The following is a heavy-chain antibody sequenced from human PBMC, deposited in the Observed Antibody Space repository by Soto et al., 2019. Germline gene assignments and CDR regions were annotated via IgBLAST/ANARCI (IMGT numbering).Heavy chain of an antibody. J-gene: IGHJ5*02. D-gene: IGHD6-13*01. CDR2: MNPGSGQT. CDR1: GYTFINFD. CDR3: ARMASAGTLNWFDP. Sequence: QVQLVQSGDEVKEPGASVRVSCEASGYTFINFDISWVRQAAGQGLEWLGWMNPGSGQTGYASKFQRRVAMTRDASTGTSHLELSSLTSDDTAVYYCARMASAGTLNWFDPWGQGTLVTVSS. V-gene: IGHV1-8*02.